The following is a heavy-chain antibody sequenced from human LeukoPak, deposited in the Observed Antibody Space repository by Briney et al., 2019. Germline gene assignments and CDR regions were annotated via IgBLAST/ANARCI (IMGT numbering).Heavy chain of an antibody. J-gene: IGHJ4*02. D-gene: IGHD4-17*01. Sequence: GGSLRLSCAASGFTVSSTYMSWVSQAPGKGLEWLSVIYSGGSTYYADSVGGRFTISRDNSKNTLYRKMNSLRAEDTAVYYCARGPFGGDYEDYWGQGTLVTVSS. CDR3: ARGPFGGDYEDY. CDR1: GFTVSSTY. V-gene: IGHV3-53*01. CDR2: IYSGGST.